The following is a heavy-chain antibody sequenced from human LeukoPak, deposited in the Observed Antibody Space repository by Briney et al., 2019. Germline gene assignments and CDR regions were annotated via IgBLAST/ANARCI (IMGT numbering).Heavy chain of an antibody. CDR3: AREIVAVVAATRWFDP. D-gene: IGHD2-15*01. Sequence: SETLSLTCTVSGGSLSSYYWSWIRQPPGKGLEWIGYIYYSGSTNYNPSLKSRVTISVDTSKNQFSLKLSSVTAADTAVYYCAREIVAVVAATRWFDPWGQGTLVTVSS. CDR1: GGSLSSYY. CDR2: IYYSGST. J-gene: IGHJ5*02. V-gene: IGHV4-59*01.